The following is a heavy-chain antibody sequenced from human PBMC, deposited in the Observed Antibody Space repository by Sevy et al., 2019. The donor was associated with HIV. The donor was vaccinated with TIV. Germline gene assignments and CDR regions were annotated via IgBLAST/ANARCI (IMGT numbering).Heavy chain of an antibody. CDR3: TTDRRGVLWGEEPRYP. CDR1: GFTFSNAW. CDR2: IKSKTDGGTT. V-gene: IGHV3-15*01. Sequence: GGSLRLSCAASGFTFSNAWMSWVRQAPGKGLEWVGRIKSKTDGGTTDYAAPGKGRFAISRDDSKNTLYLQMNSLKTDDTAVDYCTTDRRGVLWGEEPRYPWGQGTLVTVSS. D-gene: IGHD1-26*01. J-gene: IGHJ5*02.